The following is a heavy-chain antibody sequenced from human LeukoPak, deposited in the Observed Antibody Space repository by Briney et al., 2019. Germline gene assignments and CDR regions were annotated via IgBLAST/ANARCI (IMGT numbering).Heavy chain of an antibody. D-gene: IGHD2-8*01. V-gene: IGHV4-34*01. CDR2: INHSGST. Sequence: SETLSLTCAVYGGSFSGYYWSWIRQPPGKGLEWIGEINHSGSTNYNPSLKSRVTISVDTSKNQFSLKLSSVTAADTAVYYCARAAVYCTNGVCYPPQGVNWFDPWGQGTLVTVSS. CDR1: GGSFSGYY. J-gene: IGHJ5*02. CDR3: ARAAVYCTNGVCYPPQGVNWFDP.